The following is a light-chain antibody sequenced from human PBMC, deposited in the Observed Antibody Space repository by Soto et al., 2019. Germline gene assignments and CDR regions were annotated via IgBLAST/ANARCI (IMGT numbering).Light chain of an antibody. CDR2: AAS. CDR3: QQLSTYPIT. V-gene: IGKV1-9*01. J-gene: IGKJ5*01. CDR1: QSISSY. Sequence: IQMTQSPSSLSASVGDRVTITCRASQSISSYLNWYQQKPGKAPKLLIYAASSLQSGVPSRFSGSGSGTEFTLTISSLQPEDFATYYCQQLSTYPITFGQGTRLEIK.